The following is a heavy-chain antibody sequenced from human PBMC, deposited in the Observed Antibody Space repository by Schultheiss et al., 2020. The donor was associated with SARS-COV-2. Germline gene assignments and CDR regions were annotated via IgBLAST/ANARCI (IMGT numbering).Heavy chain of an antibody. V-gene: IGHV4-59*08. CDR1: GGSFSGYY. CDR3: ARGRGCSGGSCWRNWFDP. J-gene: IGHJ5*02. CDR2: IYYSGST. D-gene: IGHD2-15*01. Sequence: SETLSLTCAVYGGSFSGYYWSWIRQPPGKGLEWIGYIYYSGSTNYNPSLKSRVTISVDTSKNQFSLKLSSVTAADTAVYYCARGRGCSGGSCWRNWFDPWGQGTLVTVSS.